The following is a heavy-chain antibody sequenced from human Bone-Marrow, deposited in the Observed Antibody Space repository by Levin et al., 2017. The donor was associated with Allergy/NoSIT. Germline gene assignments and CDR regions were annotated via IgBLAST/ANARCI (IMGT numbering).Heavy chain of an antibody. CDR1: GFDFSSHW. J-gene: IGHJ4*02. CDR2: IDPHDSYT. D-gene: IGHD4-23*01. CDR3: ARRRGTYGGYFDF. Sequence: GESLKISCKVSGFDFSSHWINWVRQVPGKGLEWMGNIDPHDSYTNYSPSFRGHVTVSVGRSINTAYLQLSSLTASDTAIYYCARRRGTYGGYFDFWGQGSLIIVSS. V-gene: IGHV5-10-1*01.